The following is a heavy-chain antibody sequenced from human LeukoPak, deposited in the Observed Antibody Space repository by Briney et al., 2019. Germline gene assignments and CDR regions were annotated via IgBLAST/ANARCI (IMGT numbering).Heavy chain of an antibody. Sequence: ASVKVSCKASGYTFTSYYMHWVRQAPGQGLEWMGIINPSGGSTSYAQKFQGRVTMTRDTSTSTVYMELSSLRSEDTAVYYCARDLFYYDSGGYYFDYWGQGTLVTVSS. V-gene: IGHV1-46*01. J-gene: IGHJ4*02. CDR1: GYTFTSYY. CDR3: ARDLFYYDSGGYYFDY. D-gene: IGHD3-22*01. CDR2: INPSGGST.